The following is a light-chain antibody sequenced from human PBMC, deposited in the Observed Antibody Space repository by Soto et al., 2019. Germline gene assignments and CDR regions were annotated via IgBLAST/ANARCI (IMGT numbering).Light chain of an antibody. CDR1: QSVDSN. CDR3: QQHSKWPIT. CDR2: GIS. Sequence: IVMTQSPGTQSLSPGETATLSCRASQSVDSNYLAWYQQKPGQAPRLLVYGISTRATDIPARFSGSGSGTEFTLTISSLQSEDFGIYYCQQHSKWPITFGQGTRLEIK. J-gene: IGKJ5*01. V-gene: IGKV3-15*01.